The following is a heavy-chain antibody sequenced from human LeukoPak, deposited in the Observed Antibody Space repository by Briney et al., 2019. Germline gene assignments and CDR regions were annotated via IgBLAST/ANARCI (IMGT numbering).Heavy chain of an antibody. V-gene: IGHV6-1*01. CDR2: TYYRSKWYY. D-gene: IGHD6-19*01. J-gene: IGHJ4*02. Sequence: SQTLSVTCAISGERVSSINGAWNWIRQSPSRGLEWLGRTYYRSKWYYDYAVSMKGRINISPDTSHNLFSLQLTSVTPDDTAVYYCARDEGNTGWYTFDYWGQGTLVTVSS. CDR1: GERVSSINGA. CDR3: ARDEGNTGWYTFDY.